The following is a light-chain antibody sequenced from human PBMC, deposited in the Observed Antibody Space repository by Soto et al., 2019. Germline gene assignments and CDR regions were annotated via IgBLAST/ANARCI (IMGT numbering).Light chain of an antibody. J-gene: IGKJ4*01. Sequence: EIVLTQSPGTLSLSPGERATLSCRASQSVSSSYLAWYQQKPGQAPRLLISGASSRATGIPDRFSGSGSGTDFTLPISRLEPEDFAVYYCQQYGSSPLTFCGGTKVEIK. CDR2: GAS. V-gene: IGKV3-20*01. CDR1: QSVSSSY. CDR3: QQYGSSPLT.